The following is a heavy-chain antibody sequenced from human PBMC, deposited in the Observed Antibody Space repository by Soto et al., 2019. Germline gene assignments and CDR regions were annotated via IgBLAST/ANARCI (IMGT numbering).Heavy chain of an antibody. J-gene: IGHJ3*02. CDR2: IYSGGST. CDR3: ARDIRSRALDAFDI. D-gene: IGHD2-21*01. Sequence: SETLSLTCTVSGGSISSYYWGWIRQAAGKGLEWIGRIYSGGSTNYSPSLKSRVTMSVDASRNQFSLNLTSVTAADTAVYFCARDIRSRALDAFDIWGHGTMVTVSS. V-gene: IGHV4-4*07. CDR1: GGSISSYY.